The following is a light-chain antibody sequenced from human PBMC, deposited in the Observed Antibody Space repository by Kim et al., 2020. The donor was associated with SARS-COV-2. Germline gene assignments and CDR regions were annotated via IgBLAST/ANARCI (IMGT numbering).Light chain of an antibody. V-gene: IGLV3-19*01. J-gene: IGLJ2*01. CDR2: GKN. CDR1: SLRSYY. Sequence: SSELTQDPAVSVALGQTVRITCQGDSLRSYYASWYQQKPGQAPVLVIYGKNNRPSGIPDRFSGYSSGNTASLTITGAQAEDEADYYCNSRARSGNNLVFG. CDR3: NSRARSGNNLV.